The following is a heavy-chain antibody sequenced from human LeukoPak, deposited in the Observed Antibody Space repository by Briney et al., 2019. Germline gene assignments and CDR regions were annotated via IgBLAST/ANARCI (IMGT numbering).Heavy chain of an antibody. CDR3: ARVPGLAVAGGDP. CDR1: GFTVSSNY. D-gene: IGHD6-19*01. CDR2: IYSGGST. Sequence: GGSLRLSCAASGFTVSSNYMSWVRQAPGKGLEWVSVIYSGGSTYYADSVKGRFTISRDNSKNTLYLQMNSLRAEDTAVYYCARVPGLAVAGGDPWGQGTLVTVSS. J-gene: IGHJ5*02. V-gene: IGHV3-53*01.